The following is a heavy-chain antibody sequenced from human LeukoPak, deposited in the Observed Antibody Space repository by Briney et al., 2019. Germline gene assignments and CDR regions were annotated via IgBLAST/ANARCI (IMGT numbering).Heavy chain of an antibody. CDR3: ARVAGSYGYYFDY. CDR1: GFTFSSNS. J-gene: IGHJ4*02. V-gene: IGHV3-21*01. CDR2: VSSSSYI. D-gene: IGHD1-26*01. Sequence: GGSLRLSCAASGFTFSSNSMNWVRQAPGKGLEWVSSVSSSSYIYYADSVKGRFTISRDNAKNSLYLQMNSLRAEDTAVYYCARVAGSYGYYFDYWGQGTLVTVSS.